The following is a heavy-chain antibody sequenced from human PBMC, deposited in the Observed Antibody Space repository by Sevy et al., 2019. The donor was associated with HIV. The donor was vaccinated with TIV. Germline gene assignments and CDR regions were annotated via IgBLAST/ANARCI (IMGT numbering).Heavy chain of an antibody. CDR3: VKDVGYCTNTRSLGHDYGMDV. CDR1: GFTFNDYA. D-gene: IGHD2-8*01. V-gene: IGHV3-9*01. Sequence: GGSLRLSCVASGFTFNDYAMHWVRQVTGKGVEWVSGISWNGDEREYADFVEGRFTISRDNAKKSLHLQMNSLGAEDTALYYCVKDVGYCTNTRSLGHDYGMDVWGQGTTVTVSS. CDR2: ISWNGDER. J-gene: IGHJ6*02.